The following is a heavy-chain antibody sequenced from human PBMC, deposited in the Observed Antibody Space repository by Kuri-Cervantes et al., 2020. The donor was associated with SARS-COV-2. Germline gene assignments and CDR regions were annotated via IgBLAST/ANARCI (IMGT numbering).Heavy chain of an antibody. D-gene: IGHD2/OR15-2a*01. CDR2: VSSNGGST. V-gene: IGHV3-64*04. CDR3: ASVPVNWYFDL. Sequence: SCKASGGTFSSYAMHWVRQAPGKGLEYVSAVSSNGGSTYYADSVKGRFTISRDNAKNSLYLQMNSLRAEDTAVYYCASVPVNWYFDLWGRGTLVTVSS. J-gene: IGHJ2*01. CDR1: GGTFSSYA.